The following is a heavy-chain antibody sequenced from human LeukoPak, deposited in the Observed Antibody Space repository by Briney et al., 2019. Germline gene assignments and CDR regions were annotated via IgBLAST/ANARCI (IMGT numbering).Heavy chain of an antibody. CDR2: INHSGST. CDR1: GFIFNNYN. V-gene: IGHV4-34*08. CDR3: AIHIVVVPAAKKKNWFDP. Sequence: GSLRLSCAASGFIFNNYNMNWVRQAPGKGLEWIGEINHSGSTNYNPSLKSRVTISVDTSKNQFSLKLSSVTAADTAVYYCAIHIVVVPAAKKKNWFDPWGQGTLVTVSS. D-gene: IGHD2-2*01. J-gene: IGHJ5*02.